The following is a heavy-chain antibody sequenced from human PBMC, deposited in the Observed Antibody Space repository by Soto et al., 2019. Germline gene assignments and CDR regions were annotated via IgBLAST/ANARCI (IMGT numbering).Heavy chain of an antibody. CDR1: GFTFSSYA. Sequence: GGSLRLSCAASGFTFSSYAMHWVSKAPGKGLEWVAVRWYDGSNKYYADSVKGRFTISRDNSKNTLYLQMNSLRAEDTAVYYCARDTEGATMSYFDYWGQGTLVTVSS. V-gene: IGHV3-33*01. J-gene: IGHJ4*02. D-gene: IGHD1-26*01. CDR2: RWYDGSNK. CDR3: ARDTEGATMSYFDY.